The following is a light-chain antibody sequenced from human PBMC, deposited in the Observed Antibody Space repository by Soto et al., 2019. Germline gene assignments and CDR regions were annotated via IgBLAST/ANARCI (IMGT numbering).Light chain of an antibody. CDR2: DVS. V-gene: IGLV2-14*01. CDR3: SSYTSSSTLV. J-gene: IGLJ2*01. Sequence: QSALTQPASVSGSPGQSITISCTGTSSDVGGYNYVSWYQQHPVKAPKLMIYDVSNRPSGVSNRFAGSKSGNTASLTISGLQADDEADYYCSSYTSSSTLVFGGGTKLTVL. CDR1: SSDVGGYNY.